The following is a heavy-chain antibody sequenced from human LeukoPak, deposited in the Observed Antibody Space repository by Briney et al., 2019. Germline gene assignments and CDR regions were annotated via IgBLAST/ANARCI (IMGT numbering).Heavy chain of an antibody. V-gene: IGHV3-15*01. Sequence: GGSLRLSCAASGFTFSNAWMSWVRQAPGKGLEWVGRIKSKTDGGTTDYAAPVKGRFTISRDDSKNTLYLQMNSLKTEDTAVYYCTTDPKSPQLLWFGELDFVDIWGQGTMVTVSS. CDR1: GFTFSNAW. J-gene: IGHJ3*02. CDR3: TTDPKSPQLLWFGELDFVDI. CDR2: IKSKTDGGTT. D-gene: IGHD3-10*01.